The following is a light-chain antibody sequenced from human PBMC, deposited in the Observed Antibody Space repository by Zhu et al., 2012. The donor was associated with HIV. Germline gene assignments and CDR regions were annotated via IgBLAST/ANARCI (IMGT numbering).Light chain of an antibody. J-gene: IGKJ4*01. CDR1: QGISNH. Sequence: DIQLTQSPSFLSASVGDRVTITCRASQGISNHLAWYHQKPGKAPKLLIYGASVLQSGVPSRFSGSGSGTEFTLTISSLQPEDFATYFCQHITLYPTFGGGSKVEIK. CDR2: GAS. V-gene: IGKV1-9*01. CDR3: QHITLYPT.